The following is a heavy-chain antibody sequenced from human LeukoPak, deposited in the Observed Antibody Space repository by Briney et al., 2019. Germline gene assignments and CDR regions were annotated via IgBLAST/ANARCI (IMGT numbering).Heavy chain of an antibody. CDR3: ARGQWPDY. J-gene: IGHJ4*02. CDR2: ITPSSDI. D-gene: IGHD6-19*01. CDR1: GFTFSSYS. V-gene: IGHV3-21*01. Sequence: EGSLRLSCAASGFTFSSYSVNWVGQAPGKGLEWVSSITPSSDIYYADSVKGRFTISRDNAKNSLYPQMNSLTAEDTAVYYCARGQWPDYWGQGTLVTVS.